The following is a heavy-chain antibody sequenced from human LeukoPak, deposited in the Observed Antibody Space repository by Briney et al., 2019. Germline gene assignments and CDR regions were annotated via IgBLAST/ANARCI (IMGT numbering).Heavy chain of an antibody. J-gene: IGHJ6*02. CDR2: MNPNSGNT. D-gene: IGHD3-22*01. Sequence: ASVKVSCKASGYTFTSYDINWVRQATGQGLEWMGWMNPNSGNTGYAQKFQGRVTMTRNTSISTAYMELSSLRSEDTAVYYCARDYYDSSGYYYYYYYGVDVWGQGTTVTVSS. V-gene: IGHV1-8*01. CDR1: GYTFTSYD. CDR3: ARDYYDSSGYYYYYYYGVDV.